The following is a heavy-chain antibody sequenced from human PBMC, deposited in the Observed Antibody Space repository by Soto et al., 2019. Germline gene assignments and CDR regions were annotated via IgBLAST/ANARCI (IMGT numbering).Heavy chain of an antibody. CDR3: ARDGYSSSWYWFDP. D-gene: IGHD6-13*01. V-gene: IGHV1-18*04. CDR2: ISAYNGNT. Sequence: ASVKVSCKASGYTFTDCYVHWVRQAPGQGLEWMGWISAYNGNTNYAQKLQGRVTMTTDTSTSTAYMELRSLRSDDTAVYYCARDGYSSSWYWFDPWGQGTLVTVSS. CDR1: GYTFTDCY. J-gene: IGHJ5*02.